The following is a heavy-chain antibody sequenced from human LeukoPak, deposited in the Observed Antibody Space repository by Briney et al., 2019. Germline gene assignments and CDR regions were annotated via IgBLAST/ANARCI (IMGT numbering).Heavy chain of an antibody. CDR3: ARLPRRHSYDYVWGSYRYTDFYDY. CDR2: IYHSGST. D-gene: IGHD3-16*02. J-gene: IGHJ4*02. V-gene: IGHV4-4*02. Sequence: PSGTLSLTCAVSGGSISSSNWWSWVRQPPGKGLEWIGEIYHSGSTNYNPSLKSRVTISVDKSKNQFSLKLSSVTAADTAVYYCARLPRRHSYDYVWGSYRYTDFYDYWGQGTLVTVSS. CDR1: GGSISSSNW.